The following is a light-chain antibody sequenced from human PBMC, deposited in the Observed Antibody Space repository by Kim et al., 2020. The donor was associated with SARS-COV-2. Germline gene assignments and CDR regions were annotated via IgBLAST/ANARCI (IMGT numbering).Light chain of an antibody. Sequence: EIVMTQSPVTVSVSPGERATLSCRASQSVSSNLAWYQQKPGQAPRLLIYGASTRATAIPPRFSGSGSGTEFTLTISSLQSEDFAVYFCQQYNNWPRTFGQGTKVDIK. CDR3: QQYNNWPRT. J-gene: IGKJ1*01. CDR2: GAS. CDR1: QSVSSN. V-gene: IGKV3-15*01.